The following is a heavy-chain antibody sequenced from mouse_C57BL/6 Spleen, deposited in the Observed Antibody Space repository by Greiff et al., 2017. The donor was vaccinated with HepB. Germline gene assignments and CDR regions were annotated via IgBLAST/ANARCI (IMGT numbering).Heavy chain of an antibody. CDR1: GYTFTSYW. Sequence: QVQLQQPGAELVMPGASVKLSCKASGYTFTSYWMHWVKQRPGQGLEWIGEIDPSDSYTNYNQKFKGKSTLTVDKSSSTAYMQLSSLTSEDSAVYYCASGGDDYDDVAMDYWGQGTSVTVSS. CDR3: ASGGDDYDDVAMDY. V-gene: IGHV1-69*01. J-gene: IGHJ4*01. CDR2: IDPSDSYT. D-gene: IGHD2-4*01.